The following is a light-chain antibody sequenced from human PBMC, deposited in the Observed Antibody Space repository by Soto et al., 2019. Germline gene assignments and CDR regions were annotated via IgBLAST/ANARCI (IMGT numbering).Light chain of an antibody. CDR2: KTS. CDR3: QQYINYFRT. J-gene: IGKJ1*01. CDR1: QSIGVW. Sequence: DIQMTQSPSTLSASVGDRVTITCRASQSIGVWLAWYQQKPGTAPKLLIYKTSTLDSGVPLRYSGSGSGPEFTPTISSLQPDDFATYYCQQYINYFRTFGQGTKVEIK. V-gene: IGKV1-5*03.